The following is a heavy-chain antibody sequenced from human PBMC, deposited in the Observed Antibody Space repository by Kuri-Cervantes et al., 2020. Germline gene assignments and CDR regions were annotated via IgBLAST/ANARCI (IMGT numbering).Heavy chain of an antibody. CDR1: GFTFSSYA. V-gene: IGHV3-30-3*01. J-gene: IGHJ6*02. CDR2: ISYDGSNK. D-gene: IGHD3-3*01. CDR3: ARDGRFLEWGNQGIMDV. Sequence: GESLKISCAASGFTFSSYAMHWVRQAPGKGLEWVAVISYDGSNKYYADSVKGRFTSSRDNSKNTLYLQMNSLRAEDTAVYYCARDGRFLEWGNQGIMDVWGQGTTVTVSS.